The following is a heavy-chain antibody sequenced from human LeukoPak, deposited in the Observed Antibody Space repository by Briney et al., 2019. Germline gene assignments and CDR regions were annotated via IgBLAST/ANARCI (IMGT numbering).Heavy chain of an antibody. Sequence: VASVKVSCKASGYTLTGYYMHWVRQAPGQGLEWMGWINPNSGGTNYAQKFQGRVTMTRDTSISTAYMELSRLRSDDTAVYYCARAQWDSSSWYASTTFDYWGQGTLVTVSS. CDR3: ARAQWDSSSWYASTTFDY. D-gene: IGHD6-13*01. V-gene: IGHV1-2*02. J-gene: IGHJ4*02. CDR1: GYTLTGYY. CDR2: INPNSGGT.